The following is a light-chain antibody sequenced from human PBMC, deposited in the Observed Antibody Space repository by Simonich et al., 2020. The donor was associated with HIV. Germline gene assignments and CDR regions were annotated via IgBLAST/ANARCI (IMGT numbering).Light chain of an antibody. Sequence: DIVMTQSPDSLAVSLGERATINHKYSQSVLYSSNNKNYLACYQQKPGQTPKLLVYWASTRESGVPDRFSGSGSGKDFTLTISSLQAEDVAVYGCQQYYSTPWTFGQGTKVEIK. V-gene: IGKV4-1*01. J-gene: IGKJ1*01. CDR1: QSVLYSSNNKNY. CDR2: WAS. CDR3: QQYYSTPWT.